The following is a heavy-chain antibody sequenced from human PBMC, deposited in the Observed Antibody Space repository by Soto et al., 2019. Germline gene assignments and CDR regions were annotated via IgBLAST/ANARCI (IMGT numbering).Heavy chain of an antibody. CDR3: ARDLADVHLWDAFDV. CDR1: GDTFNSYG. J-gene: IGHJ3*01. V-gene: IGHV1-69*01. CDR2: IVPMFGTT. D-gene: IGHD6-13*01. Sequence: QVQLVQSGPELKKPGSSVKVSCKAPGDTFNSYGISWVRQAPGQALEWMGGIVPMFGTTNLALKFEDRVTITADELTTTVYMEIRGLTSEDTAVYYCARDLADVHLWDAFDVWGHGTRVTVSS.